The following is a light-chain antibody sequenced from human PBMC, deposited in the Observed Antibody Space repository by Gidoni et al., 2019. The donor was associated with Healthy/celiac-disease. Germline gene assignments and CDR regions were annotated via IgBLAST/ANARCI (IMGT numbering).Light chain of an antibody. J-gene: IGLJ2*01. CDR1: NLGDKY. Sequence: SYELTQPPSVSVSPGQTASITCPGDNLGDKYASWYQQKPGQSPVMVIYEDRKRPSGIPERFSGSNSGNTATLTISGTQAMDEADYYCQAWDSSLVVFGGGTKLTVL. CDR2: EDR. V-gene: IGLV3-1*01. CDR3: QAWDSSLVV.